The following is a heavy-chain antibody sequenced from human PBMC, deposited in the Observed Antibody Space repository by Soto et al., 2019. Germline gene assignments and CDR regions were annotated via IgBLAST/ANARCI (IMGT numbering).Heavy chain of an antibody. CDR1: GFTFSRFA. V-gene: IGHV3-23*01. CDR2: ISGSGRST. Sequence: GGSLRLSCAASGFTFSRFAMSWVRQAPERGLEWVTGISGSGRSTFYADSVKGRFTISRDNSKNTLYLQMNSLRAEDTAIYYCARGNYDNSGSLDSWGQGTLVTVSS. J-gene: IGHJ5*01. D-gene: IGHD3-22*01. CDR3: ARGNYDNSGSLDS.